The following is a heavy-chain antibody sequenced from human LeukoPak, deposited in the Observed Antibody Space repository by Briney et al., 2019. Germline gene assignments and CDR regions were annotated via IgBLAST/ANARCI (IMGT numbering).Heavy chain of an antibody. CDR3: TRGGPFDY. J-gene: IGHJ4*02. D-gene: IGHD2-15*01. Sequence: SQTLSLTCVIFGDSVSSDSAAWNWIRQSPSRGLEWLGRTYYRSEWYNDYALSVKSRITIDADTSKNQFSLQLNSVTPEDTAVYYCTRGGPFDYWGQGTLVTVSS. V-gene: IGHV6-1*01. CDR2: TYYRSEWYN. CDR1: GDSVSSDSAA.